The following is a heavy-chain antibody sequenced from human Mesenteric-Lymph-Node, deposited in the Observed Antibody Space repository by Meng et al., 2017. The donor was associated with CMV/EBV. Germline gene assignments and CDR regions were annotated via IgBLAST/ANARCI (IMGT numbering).Heavy chain of an antibody. CDR2: INSGGSST. Sequence: LSCAASGFTFSSCWIDWVRQAPGKGLVWVSRINSGGSSTSYADSVKGRFTISRDNAKNTLYLQMNSLRVEDTAVYYCARAAAGIGYWGQGTLVTVSS. CDR1: GFTFSSCW. D-gene: IGHD6-13*01. CDR3: ARAAAGIGY. V-gene: IGHV3-74*01. J-gene: IGHJ4*02.